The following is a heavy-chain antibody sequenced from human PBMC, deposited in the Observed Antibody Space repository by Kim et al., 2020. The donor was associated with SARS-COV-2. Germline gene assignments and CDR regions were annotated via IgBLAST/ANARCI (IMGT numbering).Heavy chain of an antibody. CDR1: GFTFSTYA. CDR2: ISRRGRTI. D-gene: IGHD2-8*01. CDR3: VKEFMPTSGTNYFDY. Sequence: GGSLRLSCSASGFTFSTYAMYWVRQAPGKGLEYVSSISRRGRTIDYADSMKGRSTISRDNSKNMLYLQVSSLRPEDTAVYYCVKEFMPTSGTNYFDYWGQGALVTVSS. V-gene: IGHV3-64D*09. J-gene: IGHJ4*02.